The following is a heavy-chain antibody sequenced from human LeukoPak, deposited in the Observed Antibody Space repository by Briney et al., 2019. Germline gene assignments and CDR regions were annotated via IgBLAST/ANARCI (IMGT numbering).Heavy chain of an antibody. V-gene: IGHV4-59*08. CDR2: IYYSGST. CDR1: GGSISSYY. J-gene: IGHJ4*02. D-gene: IGHD3-22*01. Sequence: SETQSLTCTVSGGSISSYYWSWIRQPPGKGLEWIGYIYYSGSTNYNPSLKSRVTISVDTSKNQFSLKLSSVTAADTAVYYCASYDKGGFDYWGRGTLVTVSS. CDR3: ASYDKGGFDY.